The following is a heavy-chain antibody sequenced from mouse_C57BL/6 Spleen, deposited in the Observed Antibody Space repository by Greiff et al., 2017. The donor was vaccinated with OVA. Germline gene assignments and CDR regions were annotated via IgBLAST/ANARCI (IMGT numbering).Heavy chain of an antibody. CDR1: GYTFTDYE. V-gene: IGHV1-15*01. Sequence: VQLQESGAELVRPGASVTLSCKASGYTFTDYEMHWVKQTPVHGLEWIGAIDPETGGTAYNQKFKGKAILTADKSSSTAYMELRSLTSEDSAVYYCTRREGSDYVDDWGKGTTLTVSS. CDR2: IDPETGGT. CDR3: TRREGSDYVDD. J-gene: IGHJ2*01.